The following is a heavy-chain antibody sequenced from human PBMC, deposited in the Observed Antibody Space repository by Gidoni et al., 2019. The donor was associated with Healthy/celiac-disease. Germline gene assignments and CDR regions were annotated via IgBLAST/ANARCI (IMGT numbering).Heavy chain of an antibody. V-gene: IGHV4-34*01. CDR1: GGSFSGYY. J-gene: IGHJ4*02. Sequence: QVQLQQWGAGLLKPSETLSLTCAVYGGSFSGYYWSWIRQPPGKGLEWIGEINHSGSTNYNPSLKSRVTISVDTSKNQFSLKLSSVTAADTAVYYCASSTRRMITFGGARGYYFDYWGQGTLVTVSS. CDR3: ASSTRRMITFGGARGYYFDY. D-gene: IGHD3-16*01. CDR2: INHSGST.